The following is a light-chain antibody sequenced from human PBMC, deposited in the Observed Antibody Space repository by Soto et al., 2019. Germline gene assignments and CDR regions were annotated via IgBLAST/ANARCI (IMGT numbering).Light chain of an antibody. J-gene: IGLJ2*01. Sequence: QLVLTQSPSASASLGASVRLTCTLSSGHSNYPIAWHQQQPNKGPQYLMKVNSDGSHIKGDGIPDRFSGSSSGAERYLTISSLQSEDEADYYCQTWGTGIKVFGGGTKLTVL. CDR3: QTWGTGIKV. CDR2: VNSDGSH. CDR1: SGHSNYP. V-gene: IGLV4-69*01.